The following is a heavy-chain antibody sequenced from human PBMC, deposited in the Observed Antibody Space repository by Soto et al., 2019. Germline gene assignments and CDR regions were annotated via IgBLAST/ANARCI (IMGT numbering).Heavy chain of an antibody. CDR1: GFTFSSYA. Sequence: QVQLVESGGGVVQPGRSLRLSCAASGFTFSSYAMHWVRQAPGKGLEWVAVISYDGSNKYYADSVKGRFTISRDNSKNTPYLQMNSLRAEDTAVYYCARGQYYYDSSGYYLDYWGQGTLVTVSS. CDR3: ARGQYYYDSSGYYLDY. J-gene: IGHJ4*02. D-gene: IGHD3-22*01. V-gene: IGHV3-30-3*01. CDR2: ISYDGSNK.